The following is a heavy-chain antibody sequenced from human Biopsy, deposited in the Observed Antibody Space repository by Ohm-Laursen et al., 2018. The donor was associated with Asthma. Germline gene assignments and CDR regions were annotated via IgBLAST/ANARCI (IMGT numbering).Heavy chain of an antibody. J-gene: IGHJ3*02. V-gene: IGHV3-30*18. CDR2: MSFDGRQT. Sequence: SLRLSCSASGFSFGSYGMHWVRQAPGKGLEWLAVMSFDGRQTYYADSVKGRFTISRDNSKNTLYLQMNSLRAEDTAVYYCAKERYYDFWSGHTIWGQGTRFTVSS. D-gene: IGHD3-3*01. CDR1: GFSFGSYG. CDR3: AKERYYDFWSGHTI.